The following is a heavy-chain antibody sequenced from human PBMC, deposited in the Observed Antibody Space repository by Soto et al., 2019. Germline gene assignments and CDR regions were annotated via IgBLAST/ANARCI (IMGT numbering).Heavy chain of an antibody. CDR2: ISAYNGNT. CDR3: AGDRYCTNGVCYIEGVGPFDP. Sequence: ASVKVSCKASGYTFTSYGISWVRQAPGQGLEWMGWISAYNGNTNYAQKLQGRVTMTTDTSTSTAYMELRSLRSDDTAVYYCAGDRYCTNGVCYIEGVGPFDPWGQGTLVTVSS. CDR1: GYTFTSYG. J-gene: IGHJ5*02. V-gene: IGHV1-18*01. D-gene: IGHD2-8*01.